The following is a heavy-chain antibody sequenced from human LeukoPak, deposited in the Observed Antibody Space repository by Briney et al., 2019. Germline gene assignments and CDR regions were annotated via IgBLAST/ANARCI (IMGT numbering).Heavy chain of an antibody. V-gene: IGHV4-59*08. CDR2: IYYSGST. CDR1: GGSISSYY. D-gene: IGHD3-10*01. CDR3: ARLFTSNTYYYGSGSSPGYMDV. Sequence: SETLSLTCTVSGGSISSYYWSWIRQPPGKGLEWIGYIYYSGSTNYNPSLKSRVTISVDTSKNQFSLKLSSVTAADTAVYYCARLFTSNTYYYGSGSSPGYMDVWGRGTTVTVSS. J-gene: IGHJ6*03.